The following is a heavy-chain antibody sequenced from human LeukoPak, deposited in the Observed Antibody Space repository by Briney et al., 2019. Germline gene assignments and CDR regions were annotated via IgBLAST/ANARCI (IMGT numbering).Heavy chain of an antibody. Sequence: GASVKVSCKASGYTFTSYYMHWVRQAPGQGLEWMGIINPSGGSTSYARKFQGRVTMTRDTSTSTVYMELSSLRSEDTAVYYCARKGGDYDFWSAMDVWGKGTTVTVSS. D-gene: IGHD3-3*01. CDR3: ARKGGDYDFWSAMDV. CDR2: INPSGGST. J-gene: IGHJ6*04. V-gene: IGHV1-46*03. CDR1: GYTFTSYY.